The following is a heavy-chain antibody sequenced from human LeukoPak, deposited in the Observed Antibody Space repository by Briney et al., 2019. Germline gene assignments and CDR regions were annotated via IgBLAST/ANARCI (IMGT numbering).Heavy chain of an antibody. Sequence: PGGSLRLSCAASGFTFRNYWMRWVRQAPGKGLEWVANIKEDGSEKYYVGSVKGRFTISRDNAKNSVYLQMNSLRAEDTAVYYCARGRAIDIWGRGTMVTVSS. V-gene: IGHV3-7*04. J-gene: IGHJ3*02. CDR1: GFTFRNYW. CDR2: IKEDGSEK. CDR3: ARGRAIDI.